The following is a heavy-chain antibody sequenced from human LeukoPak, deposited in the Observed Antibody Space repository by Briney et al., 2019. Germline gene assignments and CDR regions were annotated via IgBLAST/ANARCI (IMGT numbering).Heavy chain of an antibody. CDR1: GYTFPTSG. Sequence: ASVKVSCKAPGYTFPTSGISWVRQAPGQGLEWMGWISVYNHNTNYAQKFQGRVTVTTDTSTRTAYMELRSLRSDDTAVYYCARARFLEWLLLDYWGQGTLVTVSS. J-gene: IGHJ4*02. V-gene: IGHV1-18*01. CDR2: ISVYNHNT. D-gene: IGHD3-3*01. CDR3: ARARFLEWLLLDY.